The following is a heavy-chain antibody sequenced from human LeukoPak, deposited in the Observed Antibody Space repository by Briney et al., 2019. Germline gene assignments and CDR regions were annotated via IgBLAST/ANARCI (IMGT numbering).Heavy chain of an antibody. V-gene: IGHV4-30-4*08. J-gene: IGHJ6*02. CDR1: GGSFSGYY. CDR3: ARVRIWRMDV. CDR2: IYYSGST. D-gene: IGHD2-15*01. Sequence: SETLSLTCTVSGGSFSGYYWSWIRQPPGKGLEWIGYIYYSGSTYYNPSLKSRVTISVDTSKNQFSLKLSSVTAADTAVYYCARVRIWRMDVWGQGTTVTVSS.